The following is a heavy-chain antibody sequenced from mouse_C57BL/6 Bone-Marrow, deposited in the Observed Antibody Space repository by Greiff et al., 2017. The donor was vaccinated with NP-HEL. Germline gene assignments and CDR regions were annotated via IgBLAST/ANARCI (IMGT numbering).Heavy chain of an antibody. J-gene: IGHJ2*01. CDR2: IWTGGGT. V-gene: IGHV2-9-1*01. CDR3: ARNHDGYYDYFDY. D-gene: IGHD2-3*01. Sequence: VKLMESGPGLVAPSQSLSITCTVSGFSLTSYAISWVRQPPGKGLEWLGVIWTGGGTNYNSALKSRLSISKDNSKSQVFLKMNSLQTDDTARYYCARNHDGYYDYFDYWGQGTTLTVSS. CDR1: GFSLTSYA.